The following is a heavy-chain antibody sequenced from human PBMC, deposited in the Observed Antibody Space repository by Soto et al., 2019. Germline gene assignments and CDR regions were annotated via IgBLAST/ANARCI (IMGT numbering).Heavy chain of an antibody. J-gene: IGHJ6*02. V-gene: IGHV5-51*01. CDR1: GYSFTSYW. CDR2: IYPGDSDT. Sequence: PGESLKISCKGSGYSFTSYWIGWVRQMPGKGLEWMGIIYPGDSDTRYSPSFQGQVTISADKSISTAYLQWSSLKASDTAMYYCARRRSNSSPSDYGMDVWGQGTTVTVSS. D-gene: IGHD4-4*01. CDR3: ARRRSNSSPSDYGMDV.